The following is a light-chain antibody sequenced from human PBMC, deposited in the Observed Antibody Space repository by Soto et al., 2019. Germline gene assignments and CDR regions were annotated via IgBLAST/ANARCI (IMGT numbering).Light chain of an antibody. V-gene: IGKV3-20*01. J-gene: IGKJ4*01. CDR1: QSVASSF. CDR2: PAS. Sequence: EIVLTHSPATLSLSPGERATFSCRASQSVASSFIAWFQRKPGQPPRLLIFPASSRAPGIPDRFRGSGSGTDFTLTISRLEPEDFAVYYCHKYGPSPLTFGGGTKVEIK. CDR3: HKYGPSPLT.